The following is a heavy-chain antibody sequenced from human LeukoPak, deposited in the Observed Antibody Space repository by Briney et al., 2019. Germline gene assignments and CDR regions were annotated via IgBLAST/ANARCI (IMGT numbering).Heavy chain of an antibody. CDR2: IAFDDTDR. CDR3: TNSDDYGDY. CDR1: GFIFGDYA. V-gene: IGHV3-30*04. J-gene: IGHJ4*02. Sequence: GGSLRLSCAASGFIFGDYAMHWVRQAPGKGLEWVAAIAFDDTDRYYIDSVKGRFTISRDDSKNTLYLHMTSLRAEDTAVYYGTNSDDYGDYWGQGTLVTVSS.